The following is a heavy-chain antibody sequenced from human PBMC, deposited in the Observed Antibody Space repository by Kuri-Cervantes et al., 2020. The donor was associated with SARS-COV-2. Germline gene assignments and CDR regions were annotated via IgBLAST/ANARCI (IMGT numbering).Heavy chain of an antibody. CDR1: GYTFTGHY. Sequence: ASVKVSCKTSGYTFTGHYMHWVRQAPGQGLEWMGWINPNNVITNYAQNFQGRVTMTRDTSISTAYMELSSLRSDDTAIYYCARQLGDGTNYYFDYWGQGALVTVSS. D-gene: IGHD1-1*01. CDR2: INPNNVIT. V-gene: IGHV1-2*02. CDR3: ARQLGDGTNYYFDY. J-gene: IGHJ4*02.